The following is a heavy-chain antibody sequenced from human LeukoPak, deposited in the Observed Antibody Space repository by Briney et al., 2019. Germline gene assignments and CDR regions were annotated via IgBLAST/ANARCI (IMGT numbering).Heavy chain of an antibody. Sequence: SETLSLTCTVSGGSISSYYWSWIRQPPGKGLEWIGYIYYSGSTNYNPSLKSRVTISVDTSKNQFTLKVSSVTAADTAVYYCARHSSGWNDAFDIWGQGTMVTVSS. V-gene: IGHV4-59*08. CDR1: GGSISSYY. D-gene: IGHD6-19*01. CDR2: IYYSGST. CDR3: ARHSSGWNDAFDI. J-gene: IGHJ3*02.